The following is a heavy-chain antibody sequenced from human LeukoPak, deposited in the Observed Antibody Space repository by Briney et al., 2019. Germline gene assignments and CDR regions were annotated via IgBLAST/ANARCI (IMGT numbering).Heavy chain of an antibody. V-gene: IGHV3-11*01. CDR2: ISSSGGTM. Sequence: GGSLRLSCTASGFNFYDYYMSWIRQAPGKGLEWVSYISSSGGTMYYADSVKGRFTISRDNAKNSLYLQMNSLRAEDTAVYYCATVAQLVLGGQYYFDYWGQGTLDTVSS. J-gene: IGHJ4*02. D-gene: IGHD6-6*01. CDR3: ATVAQLVLGGQYYFDY. CDR1: GFNFYDYY.